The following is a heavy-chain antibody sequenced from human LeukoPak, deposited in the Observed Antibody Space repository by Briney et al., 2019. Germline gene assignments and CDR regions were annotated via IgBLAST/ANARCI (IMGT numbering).Heavy chain of an antibody. V-gene: IGHV3-23*01. Sequence: GGSLLLSCATSGFTFSSYTMNWVRPAPGKGLEWVASISGGGSNIYYADSVQGRFTISRDNSKSTIFLQMNSLRAEDTAVYYCATGYCSGDGCRKDYGGQGNRVTVSA. CDR3: ATGYCSGDGCRKDY. D-gene: IGHD2-15*01. J-gene: IGHJ4*02. CDR1: GFTFSSYT. CDR2: ISGGGSNI.